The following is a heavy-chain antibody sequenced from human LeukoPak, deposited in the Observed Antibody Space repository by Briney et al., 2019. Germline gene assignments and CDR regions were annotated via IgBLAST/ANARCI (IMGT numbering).Heavy chain of an antibody. V-gene: IGHV3-33*01. CDR3: ARDPATVTSYFDY. D-gene: IGHD4-17*01. CDR2: IWYYGSNK. Sequence: GGSLRLSCAASGFTFSTYGMHWVRQAPGKGLEWVAVIWYYGSNKYYADSVKGRFTISRDNSKNTLYLQMNSLRAEDTAVYYCARDPATVTSYFDYWGQGTLVTVSS. J-gene: IGHJ4*02. CDR1: GFTFSTYG.